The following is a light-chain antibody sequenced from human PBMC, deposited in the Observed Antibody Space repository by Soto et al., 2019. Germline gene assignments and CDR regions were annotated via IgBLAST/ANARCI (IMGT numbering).Light chain of an antibody. CDR3: SSYTSSSTPYVV. J-gene: IGLJ2*01. CDR2: DVS. V-gene: IGLV2-14*01. Sequence: QSALTQPASVSGSPGQSITISCTGTSSDVGGYNYVSWYQQHPGKAPKLMIYDVSNRPSGVSNRFSGSKSGNTDSLTISGLQAAAEADYYCSSYTSSSTPYVVFGGGTKLTVL. CDR1: SSDVGGYNY.